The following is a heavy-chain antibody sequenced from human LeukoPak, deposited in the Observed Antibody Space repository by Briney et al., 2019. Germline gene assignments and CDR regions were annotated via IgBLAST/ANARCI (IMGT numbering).Heavy chain of an antibody. J-gene: IGHJ5*02. V-gene: IGHV3-11*01. Sequence: GGSLRLSCAASGFTFSDYYMSWIRQAPGKGLEWISYISSSGSPVSYADSVKGRFTISRDNAKNSLYLQMNSLRAEDTAAYYCVRLRYYYDSSGYYHWGQGTLVTVSS. CDR1: GFTFSDYY. CDR3: VRLRYYYDSSGYYH. CDR2: ISSSGSPV. D-gene: IGHD3-22*01.